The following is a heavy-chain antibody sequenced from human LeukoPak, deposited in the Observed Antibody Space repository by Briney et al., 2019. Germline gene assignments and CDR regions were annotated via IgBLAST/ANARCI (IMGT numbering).Heavy chain of an antibody. CDR3: AKTGGYCSGGTCYQDY. CDR1: GFTFSSYA. Sequence: PGGSLRLSCAASGFTFSSYAMSWVRQAPGKGLEWVSTISGSGDSTYYADSVKGRFTISRDSSKKTLYLQTSSLRAEDTAVYYCAKTGGYCSGGTCYQDYWGQGTLVTVSS. V-gene: IGHV3-23*01. D-gene: IGHD2-15*01. CDR2: ISGSGDST. J-gene: IGHJ4*02.